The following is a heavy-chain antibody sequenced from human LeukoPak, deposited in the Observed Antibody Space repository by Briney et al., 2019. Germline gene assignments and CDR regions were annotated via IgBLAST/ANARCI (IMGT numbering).Heavy chain of an antibody. Sequence: SETLSLTCTVSGGSISSGSYYWSWLRQPAGKGLEWIGRIYTSGSTNYNPSLKSRVTISVDTSKNQFSLTLTSVTAADTAVYYCAIESSSSSWAFDYWGQGTLVTVSS. CDR1: GGSISSGSYY. J-gene: IGHJ4*02. D-gene: IGHD6-6*01. V-gene: IGHV4-61*02. CDR2: IYTSGST. CDR3: AIESSSSSWAFDY.